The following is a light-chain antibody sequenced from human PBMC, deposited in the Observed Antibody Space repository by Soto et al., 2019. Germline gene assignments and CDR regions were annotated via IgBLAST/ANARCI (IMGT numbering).Light chain of an antibody. J-gene: IGKJ2*01. CDR3: QQYNTSPFT. V-gene: IGKV3-20*01. Sequence: EIVLTQSPGTLSLSPGERATLSCRASQSVSSGYLAWYQQKPGQAPRLLIYGASTRATGIPDRFRGRGSGTDFTLTISRLEPEDFEVYFCQQYNTSPFTFGQGTKLEIK. CDR1: QSVSSGY. CDR2: GAS.